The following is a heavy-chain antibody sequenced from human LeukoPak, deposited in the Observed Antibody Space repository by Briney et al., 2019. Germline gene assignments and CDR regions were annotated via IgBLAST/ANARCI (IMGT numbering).Heavy chain of an antibody. D-gene: IGHD1-14*01. Sequence: PSETLSLTCTVSGDSINSYYWNWIRQPPGKGLEWIGYIYYSGTTNSNPSLKSRVTISVDTSKNQFSLKLSSVTAADTAVYYCARRARGNRAYYFDYWGQGTLVTVSS. V-gene: IGHV4-59*01. CDR1: GDSINSYY. CDR3: ARRARGNRAYYFDY. CDR2: IYYSGTT. J-gene: IGHJ4*02.